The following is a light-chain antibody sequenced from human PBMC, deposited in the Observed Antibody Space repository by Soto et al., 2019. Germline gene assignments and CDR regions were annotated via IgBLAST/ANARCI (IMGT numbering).Light chain of an antibody. CDR1: QVITNT. CDR3: QQFKNYPLT. CDR2: DDS. V-gene: IGKV1D-13*01. Sequence: AIQLTQSPPSLSASVGDTVTITCRADQVITNTVAWYQLHPGKVPKLLMYDDSSLEGRVPSRFSGSGTGTDLPLTISSLQPEDFATYYCQQFKNYPLTFGGGTNVDI. J-gene: IGKJ4*01.